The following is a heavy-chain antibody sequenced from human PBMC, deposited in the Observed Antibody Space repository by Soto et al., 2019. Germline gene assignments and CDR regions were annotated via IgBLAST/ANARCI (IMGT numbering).Heavy chain of an antibody. D-gene: IGHD3-22*01. CDR2: IYYSGNT. V-gene: IGHV4-59*08. CDR3: ARQGNRYYYDSSGYYLDY. J-gene: IGHJ4*02. CDR1: GGSISSHY. Sequence: SETLSLTCTVSGGSISSHYWSWIRQPPGKGLEWIGYIYYSGNTNYNPSLKSRVTMSVDTPKNQFSLKLSSVTAADTAVYYCARQGNRYYYDSSGYYLDYWGPGTLVTVSS.